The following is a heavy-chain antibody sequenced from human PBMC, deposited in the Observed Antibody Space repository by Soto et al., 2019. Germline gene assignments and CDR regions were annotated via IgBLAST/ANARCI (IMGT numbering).Heavy chain of an antibody. Sequence: SETLSLTCTVSGGSISSYYWSWIRQPPGKGLEWIGYIYYSGSTNYNPSLKSRVTISVDTSKNQFSLKLSSVTAADTAVYYCARIPPDYYDSSGFDYWGQGTLVTVSS. CDR2: IYYSGST. CDR1: GGSISSYY. J-gene: IGHJ4*02. D-gene: IGHD3-22*01. CDR3: ARIPPDYYDSSGFDY. V-gene: IGHV4-59*08.